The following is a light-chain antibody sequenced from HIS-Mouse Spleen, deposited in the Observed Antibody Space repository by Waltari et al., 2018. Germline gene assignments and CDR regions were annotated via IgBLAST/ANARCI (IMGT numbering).Light chain of an antibody. CDR3: AAWDDSLSGPV. Sequence: QSVLTQPPSASGTPGQRVTIPCSGSSSNIGSNYVYWYQQRPGTAPKLLIYRNNPRPSGVPDRFSGSKSGTSASLAISGLRSEDEADYYCAAWDDSLSGPVFGGGTKLTVL. V-gene: IGLV1-47*01. J-gene: IGLJ3*02. CDR1: SSNIGSNY. CDR2: RNN.